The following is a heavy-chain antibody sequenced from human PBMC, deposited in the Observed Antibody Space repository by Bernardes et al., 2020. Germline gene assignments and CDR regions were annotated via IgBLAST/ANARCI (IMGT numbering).Heavy chain of an antibody. V-gene: IGHV3-53*01. CDR1: GFTVRSNY. Sequence: GGSLRLSCAASGFTVRSNYMSWVRQAPGKGLELVSVIYSGGSTYYADSVKGRFTISRDNSKNTLYLQMNSLRAEDTAVYYCARESGSSGYEHWGQGTLVTVSS. D-gene: IGHD3-22*01. CDR3: ARESGSSGYEH. J-gene: IGHJ1*01. CDR2: IYSGGST.